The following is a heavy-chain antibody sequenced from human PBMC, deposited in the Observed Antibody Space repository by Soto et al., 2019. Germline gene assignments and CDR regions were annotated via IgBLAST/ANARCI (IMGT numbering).Heavy chain of an antibody. Sequence: SVKVSCKASGFTFTSSAVQWVRQARGQRLEWIGWIVVGSGNTNYAQKFQERVTITRDMSTSTAYMELSSLRSEDTAVYYCAADNDMIARGGYWGPGTLVTVSS. CDR3: AADNDMIARGGY. V-gene: IGHV1-58*01. CDR1: GFTFTSSA. CDR2: IVVGSGNT. J-gene: IGHJ4*02. D-gene: IGHD3-22*01.